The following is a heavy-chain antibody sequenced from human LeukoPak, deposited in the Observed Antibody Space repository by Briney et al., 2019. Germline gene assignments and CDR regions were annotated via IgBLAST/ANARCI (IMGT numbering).Heavy chain of an antibody. CDR2: INFDSGGT. J-gene: IGHJ4*02. CDR3: ARLSIPDYYFDL. Sequence: ASVKVSCKASEYSFTGYNIYWMRQAPGQGLEWMGRINFDSGGTNSAQKFHGRVTMSRDTSVSTAYMELTRLISDDTAVYYCARLSIPDYYFDLWGQGAPVTVSS. D-gene: IGHD4/OR15-4a*01. CDR1: EYSFTGYN. V-gene: IGHV1-2*06.